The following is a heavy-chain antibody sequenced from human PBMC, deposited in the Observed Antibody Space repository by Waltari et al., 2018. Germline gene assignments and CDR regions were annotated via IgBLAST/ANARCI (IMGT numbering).Heavy chain of an antibody. D-gene: IGHD6-13*01. CDR1: GYSISSGYY. V-gene: IGHV4-38-2*01. CDR2: IYHSGST. J-gene: IGHJ5*02. CDR3: ARERGAAAGRGTTWFDP. Sequence: QVQLQESGPGLVKPSETLSLTCAVSGYSISSGYYWGWIRQPPGKGLEWIGSIYHSGSTYYNPSLKSRVTISVDTSKNQFSLKLSSVTAADTAVYYCARERGAAAGRGTTWFDPWGQGTLVTVSS.